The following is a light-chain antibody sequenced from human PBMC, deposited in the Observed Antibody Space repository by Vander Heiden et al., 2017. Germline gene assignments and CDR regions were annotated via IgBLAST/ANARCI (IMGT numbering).Light chain of an antibody. Sequence: EIVLTQSPDFQSVTPKEKVTITCRASENIGSSLHWYQQKPDQPPKLLIKYASQSCSGVPSRFSGSGSGTDFTLIINSLEAEDVAVYYCQQSSSLPYTFGRRTKLEIK. J-gene: IGKJ2*01. CDR3: QQSSSLPYT. CDR2: YAS. V-gene: IGKV6-21*01. CDR1: ENIGSS.